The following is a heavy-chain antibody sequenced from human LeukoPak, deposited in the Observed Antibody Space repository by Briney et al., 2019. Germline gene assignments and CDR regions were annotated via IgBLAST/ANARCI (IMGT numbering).Heavy chain of an antibody. J-gene: IGHJ6*02. CDR1: GGSFSGYY. CDR2: INHSGST. V-gene: IGHV4-34*01. Sequence: SETLSLTCAVYGGSFSGYYWSWIRQPPGKGLEWIGEINHSGSTNYNPSLKSRVTISVDTSKNQFSLKLSSVTAADTAVYYCARSSSWYVHYYYYGMDVWGQGTTVTVSS. CDR3: ARSSSWYVHYYYYGMDV. D-gene: IGHD6-13*01.